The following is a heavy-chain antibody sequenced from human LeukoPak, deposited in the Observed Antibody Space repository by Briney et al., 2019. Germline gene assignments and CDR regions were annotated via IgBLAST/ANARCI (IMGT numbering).Heavy chain of an antibody. J-gene: IGHJ4*02. CDR3: ARDLGDFWSGYYPY. CDR1: GGTFSSYA. CDR2: IIPIFGTA. Sequence: ASVKVSCKASGGTFSSYAISWVRQAPGQGLEWMGGIIPIFGTANYAQKFQGRVTITTDESTSTAYMELSSLRSEDTAVYYCARDLGDFWSGYYPYWGQGTPVTVSS. D-gene: IGHD3-3*01. V-gene: IGHV1-69*05.